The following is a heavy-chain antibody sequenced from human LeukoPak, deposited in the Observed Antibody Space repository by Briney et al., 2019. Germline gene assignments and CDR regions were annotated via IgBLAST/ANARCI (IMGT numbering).Heavy chain of an antibody. CDR1: GGSISSGGYY. V-gene: IGHV4-31*03. D-gene: IGHD3-10*01. J-gene: IGHJ6*02. CDR2: IYYSGST. Sequence: SQTLSLTCTVSGGSISSGGYYWSWIRQHPGRGLEWIGYIYYSGSTYYNPSLKSRVTISVDTSKNQFSLKLSSVTAADTAVYYCARDGYYGSGSYPYYYGMDVWGQGTTVTVS. CDR3: ARDGYYGSGSYPYYYGMDV.